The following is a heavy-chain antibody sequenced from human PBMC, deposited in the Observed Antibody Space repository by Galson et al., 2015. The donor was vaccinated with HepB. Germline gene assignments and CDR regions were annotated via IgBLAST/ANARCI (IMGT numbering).Heavy chain of an antibody. CDR3: AKDGGPAYCGGDCYSYYYYGMDV. V-gene: IGHV3-30*18. CDR1: GFTFSSYG. CDR2: ISYDGSNK. D-gene: IGHD2-21*02. Sequence: SLRLSCAASGFTFSSYGMHWVRQAPGKGLEWVAVISYDGSNKYYADSVKGRFTISRDNSKNTLYLQMNSLRAEDTAVYYCAKDGGPAYCGGDCYSYYYYGMDVWGQGTTVTVSS. J-gene: IGHJ6*02.